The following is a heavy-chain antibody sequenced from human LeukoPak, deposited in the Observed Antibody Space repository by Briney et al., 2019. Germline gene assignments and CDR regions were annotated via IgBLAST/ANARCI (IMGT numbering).Heavy chain of an antibody. Sequence: GASVKVSCKASGYTFTSYGISWVRQAPGQGLEWMGWISAYDGNTNYAQKLQGRVTMTTDTSTSTAYMELRSLRSDDTAVYYCAREAYDFWSGYQKYWGQGTLVTVSS. CDR1: GYTFTSYG. CDR2: ISAYDGNT. V-gene: IGHV1-18*01. CDR3: AREAYDFWSGYQKY. J-gene: IGHJ4*02. D-gene: IGHD3-3*01.